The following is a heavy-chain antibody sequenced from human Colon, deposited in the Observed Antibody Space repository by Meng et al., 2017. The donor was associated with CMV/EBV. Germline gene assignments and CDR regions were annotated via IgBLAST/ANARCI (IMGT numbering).Heavy chain of an antibody. J-gene: IGHJ3*02. CDR2: LYDSGPT. Sequence: QRPASAPRSVQPYQSLSLSCPVAVAPVATGDDSWTWITQPPVQGMEWIGYLYDSGPTNYNPYLKSRLRISVDTSKNQYSLTLSSLTAADTAVYCCARGPVVEWIFLAFDIWGQGTLVTVSS. CDR3: ARGPVVEWIFLAFDI. V-gene: IGHV4-30-4*08. D-gene: IGHD3-3*01. CDR1: VAPVATGDDS.